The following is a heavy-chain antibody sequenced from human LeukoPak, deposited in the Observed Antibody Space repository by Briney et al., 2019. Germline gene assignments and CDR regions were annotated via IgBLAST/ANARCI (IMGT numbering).Heavy chain of an antibody. Sequence: SETLSLTCTVSGGSISSGSYYWSWIRQPAGKGLEWIGRIYTSGSTNYNPSLKSRVTISVDTSKNQFSLKLSSVTAADTAVYYCARWKQQLGNDAFDIWGQGTMVTVSS. V-gene: IGHV4-61*02. D-gene: IGHD6-13*01. J-gene: IGHJ3*02. CDR1: GGSISSGSYY. CDR3: ARWKQQLGNDAFDI. CDR2: IYTSGST.